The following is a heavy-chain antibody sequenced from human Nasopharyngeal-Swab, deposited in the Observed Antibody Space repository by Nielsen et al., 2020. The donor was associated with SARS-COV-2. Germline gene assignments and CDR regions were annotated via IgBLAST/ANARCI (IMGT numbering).Heavy chain of an antibody. Sequence: ASVKVSCKASGYTFTSYDINWVRQATGQGLEWMGWMNLNSGNTGYAQKFQGRVTMTRNTSISTAYMELSSLRSEDTAVYYCATVSIEMATINAFDIWGQGTMVTVSS. V-gene: IGHV1-8*01. D-gene: IGHD5-24*01. J-gene: IGHJ3*02. CDR3: ATVSIEMATINAFDI. CDR1: GYTFTSYD. CDR2: MNLNSGNT.